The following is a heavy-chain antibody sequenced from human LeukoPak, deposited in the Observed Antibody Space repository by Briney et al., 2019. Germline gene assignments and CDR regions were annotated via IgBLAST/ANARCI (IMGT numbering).Heavy chain of an antibody. CDR2: ISVDNGKT. V-gene: IGHV1-18*01. CDR3: ARDNSANGDFWSGYYNLSPHASDLSI. J-gene: IGHJ3*02. CDR1: GYTFSNYG. Sequence: GASVKVSCKASGYTFSNYGISWVRQAPGQGLEWMGWISVDNGKTNYAQKLQGRVTMTTDTSTSTAYMELRSLRSDDTAVYYCARDNSANGDFWSGYYNLSPHASDLSIWGQGTMVTVSS. D-gene: IGHD3-3*01.